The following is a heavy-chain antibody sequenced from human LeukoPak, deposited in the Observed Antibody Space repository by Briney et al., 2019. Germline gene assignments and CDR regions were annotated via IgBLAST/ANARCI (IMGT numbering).Heavy chain of an antibody. V-gene: IGHV3-74*01. CDR2: INSDGSST. CDR3: ARVQGHPPNGLDI. J-gene: IGHJ3*02. Sequence: GGSLRLSCAASGITFSNYWMKWVRQAPGKGLVWVSRINSDGSSTSYADSVKGRFTISRDNAKNTLYLQMNSLRADDTAVYYCARVQGHPPNGLDIWGQGTMVTVSS. CDR1: GITFSNYW. D-gene: IGHD2-8*01.